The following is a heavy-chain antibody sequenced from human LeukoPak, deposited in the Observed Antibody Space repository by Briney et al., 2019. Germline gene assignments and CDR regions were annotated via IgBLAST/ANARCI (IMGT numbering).Heavy chain of an antibody. V-gene: IGHV4-61*02. Sequence: KSSETPSLTCTVSGGPISSATHYWSWIRQPAGKGLEWIGRIYTAGSTDYNPSLRSRVTISVDTSKNQFSLNLTSVTAADTAVYYCASSKHMAALGLEYWGQGTLVTVSS. D-gene: IGHD5-24*01. CDR2: IYTAGST. CDR1: GGPISSATHY. J-gene: IGHJ4*02. CDR3: ASSKHMAALGLEY.